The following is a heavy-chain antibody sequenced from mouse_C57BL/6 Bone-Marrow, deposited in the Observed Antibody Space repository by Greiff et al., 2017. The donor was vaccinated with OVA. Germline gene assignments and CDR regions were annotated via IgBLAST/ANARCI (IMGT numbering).Heavy chain of an antibody. V-gene: IGHV1-63*01. CDR1: GYTFTNYW. Sequence: QVHVKQSGAELVRPGTSVKMSCKASGYTFTNYWIGWAKQRPGHGLEWIGDIYPGGGYTNYNEKFKGKATLTADKSSSTAYMQFSSLTSEDSAIYYCASGALRYFDYWGQGTTLTVSS. J-gene: IGHJ2*01. CDR2: IYPGGGYT. CDR3: ASGALRYFDY.